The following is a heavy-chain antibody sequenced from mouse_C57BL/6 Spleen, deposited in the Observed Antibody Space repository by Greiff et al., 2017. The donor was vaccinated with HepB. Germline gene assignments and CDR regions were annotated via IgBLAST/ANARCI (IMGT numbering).Heavy chain of an antibody. D-gene: IGHD2-1*01. CDR1: GYSFTGYY. Sequence: EVQLQESGPELVKPGASVKISCKASGYSFTGYYMHWVKQSSEKSLEWIGEINPSTGGTSYNQKFKGKATLTVDKSSSTAYMQLKSLTSEDSAVYYCARGLYYGNMFAYWGQGTLVTVSA. V-gene: IGHV1-43*01. CDR2: INPSTGGT. CDR3: ARGLYYGNMFAY. J-gene: IGHJ3*01.